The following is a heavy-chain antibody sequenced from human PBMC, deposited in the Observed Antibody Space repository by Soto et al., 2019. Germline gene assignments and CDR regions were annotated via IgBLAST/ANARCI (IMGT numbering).Heavy chain of an antibody. J-gene: IGHJ4*02. CDR3: ARAGGLGAVAVDY. D-gene: IGHD6-19*01. CDR2: IYHSGST. V-gene: IGHV4-39*07. Sequence: SETLSLTCTVSGGSISSSSYYWGWIRQPPGKGLDWIGSIYHSGSTYYNPSLKSRVTISVDRSKNQFSLKLSSVTAADTAVYYCARAGGLGAVAVDYWGQGTLVTVSS. CDR1: GGSISSSSYY.